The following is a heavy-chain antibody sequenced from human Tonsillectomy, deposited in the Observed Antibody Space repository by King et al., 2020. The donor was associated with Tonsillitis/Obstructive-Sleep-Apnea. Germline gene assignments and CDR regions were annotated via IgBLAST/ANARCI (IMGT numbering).Heavy chain of an antibody. V-gene: IGHV3-48*03. D-gene: IGHD3-9*01. CDR1: GFTFSSYE. J-gene: IGHJ4*02. CDR2: ISSSGSTI. CDR3: ARPPDYDILTGRDY. Sequence: VQLVESGGGLVQPGGSLRLSCAASGFTFSSYEMNWVRQAPGKGLEWVSYISSSGSTIYYADSVKGRFTISRDNAKNFLYLQMNSLRAEDTAVYYCARPPDYDILTGRDYWGQGTLVTVSS.